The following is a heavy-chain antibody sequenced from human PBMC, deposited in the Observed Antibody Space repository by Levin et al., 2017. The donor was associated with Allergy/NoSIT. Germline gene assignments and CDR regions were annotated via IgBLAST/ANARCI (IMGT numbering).Heavy chain of an antibody. D-gene: IGHD1/OR15-1a*01. CDR1: GDSVSSASYY. Sequence: PSETLSLTCTVSGDSVSSASYYWSWIRQPPGKGLEWIGYVYYSGSTNYNPSLKSRVTISVDTSKTQFSLKLSSVTAADTAVYYCARDSSPRTTTRWAFDIWGQGTMVTVSS. J-gene: IGHJ3*02. V-gene: IGHV4-61*01. CDR2: VYYSGST. CDR3: ARDSSPRTTTRWAFDI.